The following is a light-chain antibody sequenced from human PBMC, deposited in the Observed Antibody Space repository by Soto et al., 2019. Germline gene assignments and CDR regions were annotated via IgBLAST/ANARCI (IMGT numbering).Light chain of an antibody. J-gene: IGLJ1*01. CDR3: GSWASTRIGV. CDR1: SSNIGNNY. CDR2: DND. Sequence: QSVLTQPPSVSAAPGQTVTISCSGSSSNIGNNYVSWYQHLPGAAPKLIIYDNDNRSSGIPDRFSGSKSGTSATLAITGLQTGDEADYYCGSWASTRIGVFGTGTKLTVL. V-gene: IGLV1-51*01.